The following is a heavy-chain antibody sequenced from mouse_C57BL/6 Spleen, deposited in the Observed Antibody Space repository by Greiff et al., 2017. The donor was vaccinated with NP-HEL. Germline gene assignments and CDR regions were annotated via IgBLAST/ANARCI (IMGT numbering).Heavy chain of an antibody. D-gene: IGHD2-4*01. J-gene: IGHJ2*01. Sequence: EVKLMESGGGLVKPGGSLKLSCAASGFTFSDYGMHWVRQAPEKGLEWVAYISSGSSTIYYADTVKGRFTISRDNAKNTLFLQMTSLRSEETAMYYCASGLPKEFDYWGQGTTLTVAS. CDR1: GFTFSDYG. CDR3: ASGLPKEFDY. CDR2: ISSGSSTI. V-gene: IGHV5-17*01.